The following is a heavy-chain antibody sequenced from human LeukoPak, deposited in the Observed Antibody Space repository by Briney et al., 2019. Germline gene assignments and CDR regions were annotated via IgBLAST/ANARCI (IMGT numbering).Heavy chain of an antibody. Sequence: GGSLRLSCAASGFTFSSYSMNWVRQAPGKGLEWVSSISSSSSYIYYADSVKGRFTISRDNAKSSLYLQMNSLRAEDTAVYYCARDRLLWFGELWNWFDPWGQGTLVTVSS. V-gene: IGHV3-21*01. CDR1: GFTFSSYS. J-gene: IGHJ5*02. D-gene: IGHD3-10*01. CDR3: ARDRLLWFGELWNWFDP. CDR2: ISSSSSYI.